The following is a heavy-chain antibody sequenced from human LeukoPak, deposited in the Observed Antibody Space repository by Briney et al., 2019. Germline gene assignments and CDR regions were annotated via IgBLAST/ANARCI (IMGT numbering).Heavy chain of an antibody. CDR2: IYYSGST. V-gene: IGHV4-59*08. Sequence: SETLSLTCTVSGGSISSYYWSWIRQPPGKGLEWIGYIYYSGSTNYNPSLKSRVTISVDTSKNQFSLKLSSVTAADTAVYYWARPLMGAHDAFDIWGQGTMVTVSS. D-gene: IGHD1-26*01. CDR1: GGSISSYY. CDR3: ARPLMGAHDAFDI. J-gene: IGHJ3*02.